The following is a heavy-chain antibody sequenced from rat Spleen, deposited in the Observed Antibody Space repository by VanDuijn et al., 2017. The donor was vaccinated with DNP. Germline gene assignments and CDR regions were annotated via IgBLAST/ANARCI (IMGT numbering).Heavy chain of an antibody. J-gene: IGHJ4*01. CDR3: ARLILRVWGAMDA. V-gene: IGHV5-25*01. CDR2: ISTSGGNT. CDR1: GFTFSNYD. Sequence: EVQLVESGGGLLQPGRSLKLSCAASGFTFSNYDMVWVRQTPTKGLDWVASISTSGGNTYYRDSVKGRFTVSRDNAKSTLYLQMDSLRSEDTATYYCARLILRVWGAMDAWGQGTSVTVSS. D-gene: IGHD1-7*01.